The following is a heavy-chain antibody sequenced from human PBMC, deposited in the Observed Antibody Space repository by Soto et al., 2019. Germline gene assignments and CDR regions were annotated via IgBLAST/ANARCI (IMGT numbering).Heavy chain of an antibody. J-gene: IGHJ4*02. Sequence: PSETLSLTCTVSGGSFTSYYWSWIRQPPGKGLEWIGYIYYSGSTNYNPSLKSRVTISLDTSKNQFSLRLRSVTAADTAVCYCVSVKIWNDFDYWGQGTLVTVSS. CDR1: GGSFTSYY. D-gene: IGHD1-1*01. V-gene: IGHV4-59*01. CDR3: VSVKIWNDFDY. CDR2: IYYSGST.